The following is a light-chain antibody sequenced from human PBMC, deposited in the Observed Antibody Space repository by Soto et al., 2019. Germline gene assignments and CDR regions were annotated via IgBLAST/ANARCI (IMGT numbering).Light chain of an antibody. J-gene: IGLJ1*01. CDR2: EVN. CDR1: SSDVGAYIY. Sequence: QSVLTQPASVSGSPGQSITISCGGTSSDVGAYIYVSWYQQYPAKAPKLIIYEVNNRPSGVSGRFSGSKSDTTAYLTSSGLQAEDEADYYCSSYSDSDTKVFGTGTKVTVL. V-gene: IGLV2-14*03. CDR3: SSYSDSDTKV.